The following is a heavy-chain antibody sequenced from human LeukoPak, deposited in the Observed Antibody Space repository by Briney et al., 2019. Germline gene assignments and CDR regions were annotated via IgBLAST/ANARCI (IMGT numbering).Heavy chain of an antibody. V-gene: IGHV3-21*01. CDR1: GFTFSTYS. CDR2: ISGSTKYT. Sequence: TGGSLRLSCAASGFTFSTYSMNWVRQAPGKGLEWVSSISGSTKYTFHAGSVKGRFSISRDNAKNSLFLQMNSLRAEDTAVYYCVRGNSSGWSTGQFDYWGQGALSPSPQ. CDR3: VRGNSSGWSTGQFDY. D-gene: IGHD6-19*01. J-gene: IGHJ4*02.